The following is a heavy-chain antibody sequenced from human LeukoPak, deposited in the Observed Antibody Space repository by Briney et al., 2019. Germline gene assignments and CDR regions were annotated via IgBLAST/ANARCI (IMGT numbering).Heavy chain of an antibody. V-gene: IGHV4-38-2*01. D-gene: IGHD4-11*01. CDR3: ASRTTVTNALSFDF. Sequence: SETLSLTCDVSGYLVSSAYYWGWIRQSPGKGLEWIGNIYSTGSTYYNPSLQSRVTISVDASKNQFSLRLSSLTSADRAVYYCASRTTVTNALSFDFWGQGILVTVSS. CDR2: IYSTGST. J-gene: IGHJ4*02. CDR1: GYLVSSAYY.